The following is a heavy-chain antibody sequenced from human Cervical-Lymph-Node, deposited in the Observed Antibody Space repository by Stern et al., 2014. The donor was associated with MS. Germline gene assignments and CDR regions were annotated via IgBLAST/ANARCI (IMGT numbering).Heavy chain of an antibody. CDR3: ARVHTASSHAFDI. CDR2: IIPIFGTA. D-gene: IGHD5-18*01. J-gene: IGHJ3*02. CDR1: GGTFSSYA. V-gene: IGHV1-69*01. Sequence: VQLLESGAEVKKPGSSVKVSCKASGGTFSSYAISWVRQAPGQGLEWMGGIIPIFGTADYAQKFQGRGTITADESTSTAYMELSSLRSDDTAIYYCARVHTASSHAFDIWGQGTMVTVSS.